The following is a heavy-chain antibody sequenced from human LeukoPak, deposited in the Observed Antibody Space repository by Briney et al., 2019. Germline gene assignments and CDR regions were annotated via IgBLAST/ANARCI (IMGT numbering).Heavy chain of an antibody. Sequence: GGSLRLSCAASGFTFGTYWMHWVRQAPGKGLVWVSRLDTDGTDTAYADSVKGRFTISRDNAKNTLYLQMNSLRAEDTAVYYCARGALGMSGRIVDAFDIWGQGTRVTVSS. CDR2: LDTDGTDT. J-gene: IGHJ3*02. D-gene: IGHD1-14*01. CDR3: ARGALGMSGRIVDAFDI. V-gene: IGHV3-74*01. CDR1: GFTFGTYW.